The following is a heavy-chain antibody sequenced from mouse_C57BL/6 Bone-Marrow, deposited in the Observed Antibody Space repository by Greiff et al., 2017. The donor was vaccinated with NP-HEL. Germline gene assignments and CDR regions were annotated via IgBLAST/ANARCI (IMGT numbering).Heavy chain of an antibody. CDR2: IYPRSGNT. V-gene: IGHV1-81*01. CDR1: GYTFTSYG. CDR3: ARRGYYGSSPWFAY. J-gene: IGHJ3*01. D-gene: IGHD1-1*01. Sequence: QVQLKQSGAELARPGASVKLSCKASGYTFTSYGISWVKQRTGQGLEWIGEIYPRSGNTYYNEKFKGKATLTADKSSITAYMELRSLTSEDSAVYFCARRGYYGSSPWFAYWGQGTLVTVSA.